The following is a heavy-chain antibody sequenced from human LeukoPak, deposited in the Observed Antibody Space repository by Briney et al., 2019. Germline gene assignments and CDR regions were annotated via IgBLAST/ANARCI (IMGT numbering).Heavy chain of an antibody. CDR2: IIPIFGTA. CDR1: GGTFSNYA. J-gene: IGHJ5*02. CDR3: AREGGWSSSWTVGFDP. D-gene: IGHD6-13*01. V-gene: IGHV1-69*05. Sequence: SVKVSCKASGGTFSNYAISWVRQAPGQGLEWMGRIIPIFGTAIYAQKFQGRVTITTDESTSTAYMELSSLRSEDTAVYYCAREGGWSSSWTVGFDPWGQGTLVTVSS.